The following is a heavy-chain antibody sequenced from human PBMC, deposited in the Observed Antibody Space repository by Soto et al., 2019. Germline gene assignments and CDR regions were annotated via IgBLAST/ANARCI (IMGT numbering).Heavy chain of an antibody. CDR1: GFTFSSYG. V-gene: IGHV3-30*18. CDR2: LSFDGHKQ. D-gene: IGHD3-10*01. Sequence: QAQLVESGGDVVQPGRSLRLSCEASGFTFSSYGMHWVRQSPGKGLEWVAVLSFDGHKQYYADSVKGRFNITRDNSKNTLHLQMNSLRPEDTAVYYRAKAPTGSYSYFYGMDVWGQGTTVIVSS. J-gene: IGHJ6*02. CDR3: AKAPTGSYSYFYGMDV.